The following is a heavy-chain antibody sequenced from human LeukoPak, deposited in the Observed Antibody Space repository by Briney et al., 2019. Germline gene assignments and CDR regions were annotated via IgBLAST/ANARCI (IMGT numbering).Heavy chain of an antibody. CDR3: ARDSGYYYDSSGD. V-gene: IGHV3-48*01. D-gene: IGHD3-22*01. Sequence: GGSLRLSCAASGFNFSSYSMNWVRQAPGKGLEWVSYISSSSSTIYYADSVKGRFTISRDNAKNSLYLQMNSLRAEDTAVYCCARDSGYYYDSSGDWGQGTLVTVSS. CDR2: ISSSSSTI. CDR1: GFNFSSYS. J-gene: IGHJ4*02.